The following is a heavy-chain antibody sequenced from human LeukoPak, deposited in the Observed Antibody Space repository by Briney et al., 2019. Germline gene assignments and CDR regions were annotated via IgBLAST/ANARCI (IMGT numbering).Heavy chain of an antibody. CDR1: GFTFSSFA. D-gene: IGHD4/OR15-4a*01. CDR2: ISGSGGTT. Sequence: SGGSLRLSCAASGFTFSSFAMSWVRQAPGKGLEWVSTISGSGGTTNYADSVKGRFTFSRDNSKKMVYLQMNSLRVEDTAVYYCAPGGLWGTRLFDYWGQGTLVTVSS. CDR3: APGGLWGTRLFDY. V-gene: IGHV3-23*01. J-gene: IGHJ4*02.